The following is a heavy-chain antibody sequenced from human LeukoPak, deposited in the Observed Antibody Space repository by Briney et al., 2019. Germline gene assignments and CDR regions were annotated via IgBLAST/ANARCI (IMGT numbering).Heavy chain of an antibody. CDR2: IYYSGST. Sequence: SETLSLTCTVSGGSISSYYWSWIRQPPGKGLEWIGYIYYSGSTNYNPSLKSRVTISVDTSKNQFPLKLSSVTAADTAVYYCATTRITIFGVVMNPPGAFDIWGQGTMVTVSS. CDR3: ATTRITIFGVVMNPPGAFDI. J-gene: IGHJ3*02. V-gene: IGHV4-59*08. D-gene: IGHD3-3*01. CDR1: GGSISSYY.